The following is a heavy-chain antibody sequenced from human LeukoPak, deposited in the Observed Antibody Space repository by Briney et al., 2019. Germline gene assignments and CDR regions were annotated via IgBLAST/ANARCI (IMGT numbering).Heavy chain of an antibody. J-gene: IGHJ6*04. CDR3: ARDPGDYVYYYYYGMDV. D-gene: IGHD4-17*01. Sequence: GGSLRLSCAASGFTFSSYAIHWVRQAPGKGLEWVAVISYDGSNRYYADSVKGRFTISRDNSKNTLYLQMNSLRAEDTAVYYCARDPGDYVYYYYYGMDVWGKGTTVTVSS. V-gene: IGHV3-30*04. CDR1: GFTFSSYA. CDR2: ISYDGSNR.